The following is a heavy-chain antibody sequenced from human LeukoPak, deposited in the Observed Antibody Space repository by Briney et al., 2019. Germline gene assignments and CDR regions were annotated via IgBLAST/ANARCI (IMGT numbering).Heavy chain of an antibody. CDR2: IIPIFGTA. CDR1: GGTFSSYA. V-gene: IGHV1-69*05. D-gene: IGHD2/OR15-2a*01. J-gene: IGHJ4*02. Sequence: SVKVSCKASGGTFSSYAISWVRQAPGQGLEWMGRIIPIFGTANYAQKFQGRVTITTDESTSTAYMELSSLRSEDTAVYYCARDVNSRGPFDYWGQGTLVTVSS. CDR3: ARDVNSRGPFDY.